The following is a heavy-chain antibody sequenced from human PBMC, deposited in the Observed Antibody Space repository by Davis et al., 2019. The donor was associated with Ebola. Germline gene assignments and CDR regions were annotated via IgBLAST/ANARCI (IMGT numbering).Heavy chain of an antibody. V-gene: IGHV1-3*01. CDR3: ARDLPVGPFDY. J-gene: IGHJ4*02. CDR1: GYTFTSYA. Sequence: AASVKVSCKASGYTFTSYAMHWVRQAPGQRLEWMGWINAGNGNTKYSQKFQGRVTITRDTSASTAYMELSSLRSEDTAVYYCARDLPVGPFDYWGQGTLVTVSS. CDR2: INAGNGNT.